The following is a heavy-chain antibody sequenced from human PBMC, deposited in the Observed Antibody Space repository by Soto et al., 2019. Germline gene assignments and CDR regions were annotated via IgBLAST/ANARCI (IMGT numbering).Heavy chain of an antibody. Sequence: SETLSLTCTVSGGSISSSSYYWGWIRQPPGKGLEWIGSIYYSGSTYYNPSLKSRVTISVDTSKNQFSLKLSSVTAADTAVYYCARLRNAEQRTDAWGQGTTVT. CDR1: GGSISSSSYY. CDR3: ARLRNAEQRTDA. CDR2: IYYSGST. V-gene: IGHV4-39*01. J-gene: IGHJ6*02. D-gene: IGHD2-8*01.